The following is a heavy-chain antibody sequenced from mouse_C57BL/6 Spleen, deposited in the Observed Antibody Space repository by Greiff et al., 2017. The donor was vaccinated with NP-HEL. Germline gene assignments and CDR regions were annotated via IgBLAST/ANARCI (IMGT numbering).Heavy chain of an antibody. J-gene: IGHJ4*01. CDR2: IWRGGST. CDR1: GFSLTSYG. V-gene: IGHV2-5*01. Sequence: QVQLQQSGPGLVQPSQSLSITCTVSGFSLTSYGVHWVRQSPGKGLEWLGVIWRGGSTDYNAAFMSRLSITKDNSKSQVFFKMNSLQADDTAIYYCAKNGLGPHYYAMDYWGQGTSVTVSS. D-gene: IGHD4-1*01. CDR3: AKNGLGPHYYAMDY.